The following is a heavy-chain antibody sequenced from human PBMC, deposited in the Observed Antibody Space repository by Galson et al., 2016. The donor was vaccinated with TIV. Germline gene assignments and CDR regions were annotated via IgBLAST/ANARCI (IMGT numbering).Heavy chain of an antibody. D-gene: IGHD1-26*01. V-gene: IGHV3-9*01. J-gene: IGHJ4*02. CDR2: ITWNSDKI. Sequence: SLRLSCAASGFTFDDYALHWVRQGPGKGLEWVSSITWNSDKIVYMDSVKGRFTMSRDNAKISLSLQMNSLRAEDTALYYCIKGAGRYSRSWYFDYWGQGTLVTVSS. CDR3: IKGAGRYSRSWYFDY. CDR1: GFTFDDYA.